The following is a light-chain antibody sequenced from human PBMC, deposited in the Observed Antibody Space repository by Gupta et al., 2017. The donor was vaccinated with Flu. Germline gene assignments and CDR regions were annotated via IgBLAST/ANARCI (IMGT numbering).Light chain of an antibody. Sequence: QSVLSQPPSASGAPGQRVTISCSGGASNIGSSSVNWYQQLPRTAPNLIIYSTDRRRSGVPDRFSGSKTGTSASLAISGLQSEDEAVYHCATYDSLNTYVFGAGTEVTVL. V-gene: IGLV1-44*01. CDR1: ASNIGSSS. CDR3: ATYDSLNTYV. J-gene: IGLJ1*01. CDR2: STD.